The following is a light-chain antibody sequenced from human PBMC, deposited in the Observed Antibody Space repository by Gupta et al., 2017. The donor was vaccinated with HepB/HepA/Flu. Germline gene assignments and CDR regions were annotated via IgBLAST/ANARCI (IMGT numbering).Light chain of an antibody. CDR3: QQYNNWPLGS. Sequence: EIVMTQSPATLSVSPGERATLSCRASQSVSSNLAWYQQKPGQAPRLLIYGASTRATGIPARFSGSGCGTEFTLTISSRQSEDFAVYYCQQYNNWPLGSFGQGTKLEIK. CDR2: GAS. V-gene: IGKV3-15*01. CDR1: QSVSSN. J-gene: IGKJ2*04.